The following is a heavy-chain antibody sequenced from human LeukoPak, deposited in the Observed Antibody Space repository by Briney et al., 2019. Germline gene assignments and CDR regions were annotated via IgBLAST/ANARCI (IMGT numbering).Heavy chain of an antibody. CDR2: IYYSGST. D-gene: IGHD1-26*01. Sequence: PSETLSLTCTVSGGSISSYYWSWIRQPPGKGLEWIGYIYYSGSTNYNPSLKSRVTISVDTSKNQFSLKLSSVTAADTAVYYCAREAVYRSFDYWGQGTLVTVSS. CDR1: GGSISSYY. CDR3: AREAVYRSFDY. J-gene: IGHJ4*02. V-gene: IGHV4-59*01.